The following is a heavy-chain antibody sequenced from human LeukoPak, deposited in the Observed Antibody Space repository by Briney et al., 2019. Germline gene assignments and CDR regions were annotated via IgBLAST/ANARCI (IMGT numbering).Heavy chain of an antibody. CDR3: ARIGAGSSRDY. CDR2: IVGSSST. J-gene: IGHJ4*02. CDR1: GXTFSNFA. D-gene: IGHD6-13*01. V-gene: IGHV3-21*01. Sequence: PGGSLRLSCAASGXTFSNFAVTWVLQAPGKGLEWVSSIVGSSSTYYADSLKGRFTISRDNAKSSLYLQMNSLRAEDTAVYYCARIGAGSSRDYWGQGALVTVSS.